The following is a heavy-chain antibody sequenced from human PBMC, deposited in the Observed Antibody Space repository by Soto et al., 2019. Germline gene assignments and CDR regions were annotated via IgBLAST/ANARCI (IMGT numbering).Heavy chain of an antibody. Sequence: GGSLRLSCAASGFTFSSYGMHWVRQAPGKGLEWVAVISYDGSNKYYADSVKGRFTISRDNPKNTLYLQMNSLRAEDTAVYYCAKGIGYCSGGSCYEDYWGQGTLVTVSS. V-gene: IGHV3-30*18. J-gene: IGHJ4*02. CDR2: ISYDGSNK. D-gene: IGHD2-15*01. CDR3: AKGIGYCSGGSCYEDY. CDR1: GFTFSSYG.